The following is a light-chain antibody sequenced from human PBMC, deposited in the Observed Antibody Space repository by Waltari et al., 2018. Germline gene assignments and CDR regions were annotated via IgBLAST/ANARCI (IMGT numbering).Light chain of an antibody. CDR1: QSVRVN. J-gene: IGKJ1*01. CDR2: GAS. Sequence: EIVLTPSPATLSVSPGERATLSCKARQSVRVNLAWYQQKPGQPPRLVIYGASTRASRIPARFTGSGSGTEFTLTINSMQSEDFALYFCHQYNDWPVWTFGQGTKVDIK. CDR3: HQYNDWPVWT. V-gene: IGKV3-15*01.